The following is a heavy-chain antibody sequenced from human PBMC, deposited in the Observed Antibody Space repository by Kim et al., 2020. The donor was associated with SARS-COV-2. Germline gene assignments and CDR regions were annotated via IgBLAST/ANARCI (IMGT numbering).Heavy chain of an antibody. V-gene: IGHV1-8*01. CDR2: MNPNSGNT. J-gene: IGHJ4*02. D-gene: IGHD5-12*01. Sequence: ASVKVSCKASGYTFTSYDINWVRQATGQGLEWMGWMNPNSGNTGYAQKFQGRVTMTRNTSISTAYMELSSLRSEDTAVYYCARGRRDYDSFDYWGQGTLVTVSS. CDR1: GYTFTSYD. CDR3: ARGRRDYDSFDY.